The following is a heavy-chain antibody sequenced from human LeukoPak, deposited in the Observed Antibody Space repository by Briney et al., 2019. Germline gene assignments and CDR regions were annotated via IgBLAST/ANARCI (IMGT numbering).Heavy chain of an antibody. V-gene: IGHV4-39*07. CDR2: IYYSGST. CDR3: ARDFPIYYGSGSYYNINYYYYMDV. D-gene: IGHD3-10*01. CDR1: GGSIRSSSYY. J-gene: IGHJ6*03. Sequence: PSETLSLTCTVSGGSIRSSSYYWGWIRQPPGKGLEWIGSIYYSGSTYYNPSLKSRVTISVDTSKNQFSLKLSSVTAADTAVYYCARDFPIYYGSGSYYNINYYYYMDVWGKGTTVTVSS.